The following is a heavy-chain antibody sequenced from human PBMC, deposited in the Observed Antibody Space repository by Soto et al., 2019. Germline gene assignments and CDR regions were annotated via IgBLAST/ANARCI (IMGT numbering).Heavy chain of an antibody. Sequence: ETLSLTCNVSGGSITTYHYNWIRQPPGKGLEWIGYISSSGSTFYNPSLKSRVIISVDTSMNRFSLRLSSVTAADTAVYYCARDSLALFDSWGQGTLVTVSS. CDR3: ARDSLALFDS. CDR1: GGSITTYH. CDR2: ISSSGST. V-gene: IGHV4-59*01. D-gene: IGHD5-12*01. J-gene: IGHJ4*02.